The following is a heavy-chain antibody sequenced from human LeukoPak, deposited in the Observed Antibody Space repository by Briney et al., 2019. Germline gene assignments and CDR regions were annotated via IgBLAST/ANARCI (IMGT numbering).Heavy chain of an antibody. V-gene: IGHV1-46*01. CDR2: INPSGGST. Sequence: ASVKVSCKASGYTFTSYYMQWVRQAPGQGLEWMGIINPSGGSTSYAQKFQGRVTMTRDTSTSTVYMELSSLRSEDTAVYYCARELRYFDWLAYYYYYGMDVWGKGTTVTVSS. D-gene: IGHD3-9*01. CDR1: GYTFTSYY. J-gene: IGHJ6*04. CDR3: ARELRYFDWLAYYYYYGMDV.